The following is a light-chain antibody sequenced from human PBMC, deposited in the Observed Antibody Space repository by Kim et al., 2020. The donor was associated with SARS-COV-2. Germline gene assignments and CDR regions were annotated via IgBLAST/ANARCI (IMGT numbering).Light chain of an antibody. J-gene: IGLJ2*01. CDR1: NIGSKS. V-gene: IGLV3-21*04. CDR3: QVWDSSSDHVV. Sequence: PVKTAWSTCGGKNIGSKSVHWYQQKTGEATVLVIYYDSDQKSGIPERFDGSNSGNTATRTISGVEAGDEADYYCQVWDSSSDHVVFGGGTQLTVL. CDR2: YDS.